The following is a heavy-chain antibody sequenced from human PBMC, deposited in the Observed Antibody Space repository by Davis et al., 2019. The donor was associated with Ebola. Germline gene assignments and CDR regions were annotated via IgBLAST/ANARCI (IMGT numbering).Heavy chain of an antibody. Sequence: GESLKISCKGSGYNFASYWINWVRQMPGKGLEWMGRIDPDDSSTNYSPSFQGHVTISADKYTNTAYLEWSSLEASDTAMYYCARLGGLDVWGQGTTVTVFS. J-gene: IGHJ6*02. CDR3: ARLGGLDV. CDR1: GYNFASYW. CDR2: IDPDDSST. V-gene: IGHV5-10-1*01.